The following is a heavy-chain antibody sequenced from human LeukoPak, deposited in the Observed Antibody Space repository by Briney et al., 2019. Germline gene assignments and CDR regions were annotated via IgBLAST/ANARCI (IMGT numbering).Heavy chain of an antibody. V-gene: IGHV1-8*03. CDR3: ARGSRWFGELLR. CDR2: MNPNSGNT. J-gene: IGHJ4*02. Sequence: GASVKVSGKASGYTFTSYAINWVRQATGQGLEWMGWMNPNSGNTGYAQKFQGRVTITRNTSISTAYMELSSLRSEDTAVYYCARGSRWFGELLRWGQGTLVTVSS. D-gene: IGHD3-10*01. CDR1: GYTFTSYA.